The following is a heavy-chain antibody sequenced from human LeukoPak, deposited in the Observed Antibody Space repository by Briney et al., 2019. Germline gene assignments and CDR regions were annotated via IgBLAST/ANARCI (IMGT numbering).Heavy chain of an antibody. J-gene: IGHJ4*02. CDR1: GGSISSYY. CDR3: ASYSSSSGVIDY. CDR2: IYYSGST. D-gene: IGHD6-6*01. Sequence: SETLSLTCTVSGGSISSYYWSWIRQPPGKGLEWIGYIYYSGSTNYNPSLKSRVTISVDTSKNQFSLKLSSVTAADTALYYCASYSSSSGVIDYWGQGTLVTVSS. V-gene: IGHV4-59*01.